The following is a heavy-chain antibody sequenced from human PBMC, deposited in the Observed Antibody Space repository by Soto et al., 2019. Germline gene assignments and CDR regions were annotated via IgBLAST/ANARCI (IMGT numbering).Heavy chain of an antibody. CDR3: VRLPRASITIFGVVIRSYYYYGMDV. Sequence: PSETLSLTCAVYGGSFSGYHWSWIRQPPGKGLEWIGEINHSGSTNYNPSLKSRVTISVDTSKNQFSLKLSSVTAADTAVYYCVRLPRASITIFGVVIRSYYYYGMDVWGQGTTVTVSS. D-gene: IGHD3-3*01. CDR1: GGSFSGYH. CDR2: INHSGST. J-gene: IGHJ6*02. V-gene: IGHV4-34*01.